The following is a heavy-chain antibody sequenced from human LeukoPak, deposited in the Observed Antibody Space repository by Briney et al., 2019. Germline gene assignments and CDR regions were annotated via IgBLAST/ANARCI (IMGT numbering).Heavy chain of an antibody. CDR1: GYSISSGYY. Sequence: SETLSVTCTVSGYSISSGYYWGWIRQPPGKGLEWIGSIYHSGSTYYNPSLKSRVTISVDTSKNQFSLKLSSVTAADTAVYYCARDEVAGRFDYWGQGTLVTVSS. J-gene: IGHJ4*02. CDR3: ARDEVAGRFDY. V-gene: IGHV4-38-2*02. CDR2: IYHSGST. D-gene: IGHD6-19*01.